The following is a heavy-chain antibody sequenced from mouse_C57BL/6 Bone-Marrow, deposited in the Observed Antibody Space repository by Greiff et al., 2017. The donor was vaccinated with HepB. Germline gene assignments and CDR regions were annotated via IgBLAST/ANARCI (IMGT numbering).Heavy chain of an antibody. J-gene: IGHJ4*01. CDR3: ARGDYYGSTLYYAMDY. D-gene: IGHD1-1*01. CDR2: IYPGDGDT. CDR1: GYAFSSSW. V-gene: IGHV1-82*01. Sequence: QVHVKQSGPELVKPGASVKISCKASGYAFSSSWMNWVKQRPGKGLEWIGRIYPGDGDTNYNGKFKGKATLTADKSSSTAYMQLSSLTSEDSAVYFCARGDYYGSTLYYAMDYWGQGTSVTVSS.